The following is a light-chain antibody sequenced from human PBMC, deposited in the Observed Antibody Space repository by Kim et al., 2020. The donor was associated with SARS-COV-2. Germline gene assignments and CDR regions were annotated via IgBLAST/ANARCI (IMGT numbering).Light chain of an antibody. CDR1: QEISNY. V-gene: IGKV1-33*01. CDR2: DAS. CDR3: QQYDNLLVT. J-gene: IGKJ2*01. Sequence: SESVGDRVTITCQASQEISNYLNWYQQKPGKAPKLLIYDASNLETGVPSRFSGSGSGTDFTFTISSLQPEDIATYYCQQYDNLLVTFGQGTKLEI.